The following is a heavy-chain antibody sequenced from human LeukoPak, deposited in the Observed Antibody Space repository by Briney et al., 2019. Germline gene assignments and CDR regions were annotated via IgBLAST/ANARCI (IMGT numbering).Heavy chain of an antibody. CDR1: GFTFSTYN. Sequence: PGGSLRLSCAASGFTFSTYNMNWVRQAPGKGLEWVSSVSGSSSYIYYADSVKGRFSISRDNAKNSLYLQMNSLRAEDTAVYYCARDLLGWELHYFDYWGQGTLVTVSS. V-gene: IGHV3-21*01. D-gene: IGHD1-26*01. CDR2: VSGSSSYI. CDR3: ARDLLGWELHYFDY. J-gene: IGHJ4*02.